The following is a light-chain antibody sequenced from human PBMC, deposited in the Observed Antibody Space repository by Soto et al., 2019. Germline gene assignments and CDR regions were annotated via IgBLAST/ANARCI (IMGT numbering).Light chain of an antibody. CDR1: SSDVGGYNY. CDR2: DVD. CDR3: CSYAGSSTFI. V-gene: IGLV2-11*01. Sequence: QSVLTQPRSVSGSPGQSVTISCTGTSSDVGGYNYVSWYQHHPGKAPKLMIYDVDKRPSGVPGRFSGSKSGNTASLTISGLEAEDEADYFCCSYAGSSTFIFGNGIKVTV. J-gene: IGLJ1*01.